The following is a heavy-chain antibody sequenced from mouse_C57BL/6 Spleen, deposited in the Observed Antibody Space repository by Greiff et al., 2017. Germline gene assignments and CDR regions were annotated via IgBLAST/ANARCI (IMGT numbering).Heavy chain of an antibody. J-gene: IGHJ2*01. V-gene: IGHV1-54*01. CDR1: GYDFTNYL. CDR3: AREDGTGY. D-gene: IGHD4-1*01. CDR2: INPGGGGT. Sequence: VQLQQSGAELVRPGTSVKVSCTASGYDFTNYLIEWVKQRPGQGLEWIGVINPGGGGTDYDAKFKGKATLTADTSSSTAYMQLSSLTSEDTAVYFCAREDGTGYWGQGTTLTVSS.